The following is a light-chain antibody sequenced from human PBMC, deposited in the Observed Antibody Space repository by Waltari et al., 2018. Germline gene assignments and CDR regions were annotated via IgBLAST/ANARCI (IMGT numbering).Light chain of an antibody. CDR3: QQDNNGPWT. V-gene: IGKV3D-15*01. Sequence: EIVMLQSPATLSVSPGERATLSCRASQSVSRNLAWYQQKPGQAPRLLIYGASTRATGIPARFSGSGSGTEFTLTISSLQSEDFAVYYCQQDNNGPWTFGQGTKVEIE. CDR2: GAS. CDR1: QSVSRN. J-gene: IGKJ1*01.